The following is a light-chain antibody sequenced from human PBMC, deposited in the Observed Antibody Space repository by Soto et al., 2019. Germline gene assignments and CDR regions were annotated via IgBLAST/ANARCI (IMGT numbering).Light chain of an antibody. Sequence: QAVVTQEPSLNVSPGGTVTLTCGSSTGAVTSGHYPYWFQQKPGQAPRTLIYDTSNKHSWTPARFSGSLLGGKAALTLSGAQPEDEAEYYCLLSYRGARPVFGGGTKLTLL. CDR2: DTS. V-gene: IGLV7-46*01. CDR3: LLSYRGARPV. J-gene: IGLJ2*01. CDR1: TGAVTSGHY.